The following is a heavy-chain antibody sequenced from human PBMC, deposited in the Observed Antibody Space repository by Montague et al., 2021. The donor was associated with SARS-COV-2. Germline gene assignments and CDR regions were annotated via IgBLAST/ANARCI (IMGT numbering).Heavy chain of an antibody. CDR2: IYYSGST. Sequence: SETLSLTCTVSGGSISSSSYYWGWIREPPGKGLEWIGSIYYSGSTYYXSCVKSRVTISVDTSKNQFSLKLRSVTAADTAVYYCASQTLGITIFGVVNGRWFDPWGQGTLVTVSS. D-gene: IGHD3-3*01. CDR1: GGSISSSSYY. CDR3: ASQTLGITIFGVVNGRWFDP. V-gene: IGHV4-39*01. J-gene: IGHJ5*02.